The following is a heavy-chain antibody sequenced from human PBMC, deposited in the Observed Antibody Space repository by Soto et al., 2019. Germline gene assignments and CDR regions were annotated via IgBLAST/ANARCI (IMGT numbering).Heavy chain of an antibody. CDR3: ARRAETNGWNGFGADKYYFDF. CDR2: MNPNTGNS. Sequence: ASVKVSCKASGYTFTSYDIYWVRQATGQGLEWMGWMNPNTGNSGYAQKFQGRVTMTSDTSISTAHMELSSRRSEDTAVYYCARRAETNGWNGFGADKYYFDFWGQGTLVTVSS. J-gene: IGHJ4*02. V-gene: IGHV1-8*01. D-gene: IGHD1-1*01. CDR1: GYTFTSYD.